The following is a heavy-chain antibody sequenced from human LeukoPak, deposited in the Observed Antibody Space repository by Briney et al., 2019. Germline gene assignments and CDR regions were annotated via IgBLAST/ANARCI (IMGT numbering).Heavy chain of an antibody. D-gene: IGHD6-13*01. Sequence: ASVKVSCKASGYTFTGYFLHWVRRAPGRGFEWMGWINPNSGGTYYTKRFQGRVTMTRDTSISTAYMELSSLRSDDTAVYYCARAQSLTAPAGTFANSWGQGTLVTVSS. J-gene: IGHJ4*02. V-gene: IGHV1-2*02. CDR2: INPNSGGT. CDR1: GYTFTGYF. CDR3: ARAQSLTAPAGTFANS.